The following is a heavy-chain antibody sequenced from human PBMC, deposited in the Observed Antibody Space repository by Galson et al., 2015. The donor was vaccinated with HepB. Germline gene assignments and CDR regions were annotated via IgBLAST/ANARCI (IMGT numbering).Heavy chain of an antibody. Sequence: SCKASGYTFTSYGISWVRQAPGQGLEWMGWISAYNGNTNYAQKLQGRVTMTTDTSTSTAYMELRSLRSDDTAVYYCARITGYYDSSGYYPDYWGQGTLVTVSS. D-gene: IGHD3-22*01. V-gene: IGHV1-18*04. CDR3: ARITGYYDSSGYYPDY. J-gene: IGHJ4*02. CDR1: GYTFTSYG. CDR2: ISAYNGNT.